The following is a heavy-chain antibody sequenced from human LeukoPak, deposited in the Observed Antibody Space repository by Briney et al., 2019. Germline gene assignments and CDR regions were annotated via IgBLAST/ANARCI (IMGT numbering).Heavy chain of an antibody. V-gene: IGHV1-69*13. CDR3: ASGPNLRRFDY. D-gene: IGHD3-16*01. CDR1: GRTFSSYA. J-gene: IGHJ4*02. Sequence: SVKVPCKASGRTFSSYAISWVRQASGQGLEWMGGIIPIFGTANYAQKFQGSVTITADESTSTASVELSSQKSEDWAVYYCASGPNLRRFDYWGQGKLVTVSS. CDR2: IIPIFGTA.